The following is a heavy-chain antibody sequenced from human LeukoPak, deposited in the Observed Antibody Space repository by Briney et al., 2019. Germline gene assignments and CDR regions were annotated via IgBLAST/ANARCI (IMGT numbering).Heavy chain of an antibody. CDR3: ARHYYYNSIGGPFDY. CDR1: GYSFTSYW. J-gene: IGHJ4*02. CDR2: IYPGDSDT. D-gene: IGHD3-22*01. V-gene: IGHV5-51*01. Sequence: GESLKISCKDSGYSFTSYWIGWVRQMPGKGLEWMGIIYPGDSDTRYSPSFQGQVTISADKSISTAYLQWSSLKASDTAIYYCARHYYYNSIGGPFDYWGQGTLVTVSS.